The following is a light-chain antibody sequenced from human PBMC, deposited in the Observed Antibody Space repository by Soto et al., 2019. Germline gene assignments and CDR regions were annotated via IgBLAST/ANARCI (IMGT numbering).Light chain of an antibody. Sequence: QAVVIQESSLSVSPGGTVTLTCGLRSAPISTTYYPAWYQQTPGQAPRTLIYSTTTRSSGVPDRFSGSIRGNKAALTITGAQAEDEAEYHCVLYMGSGAYLFGPGTKVTVL. CDR3: VLYMGSGAYL. CDR2: STT. V-gene: IGLV8-61*01. J-gene: IGLJ1*01. CDR1: SAPISTTYY.